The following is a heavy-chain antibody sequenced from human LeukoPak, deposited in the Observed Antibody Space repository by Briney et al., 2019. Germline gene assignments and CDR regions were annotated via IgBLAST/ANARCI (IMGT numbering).Heavy chain of an antibody. V-gene: IGHV4-31*03. CDR3: ARGGTPGVHFDY. CDR1: GGSISSGGYY. Sequence: PSETLSLTCTVSGGSISSGGYYWSWIRQHPGKGLEWIGYIYYSGSTYYNPSLKSRVTISVDTSKNQFSLKLSSVTAADTAVYYCARGGTPGVHFDYWGPGTLVPVSS. CDR2: IYYSGST. D-gene: IGHD2-15*01. J-gene: IGHJ4*02.